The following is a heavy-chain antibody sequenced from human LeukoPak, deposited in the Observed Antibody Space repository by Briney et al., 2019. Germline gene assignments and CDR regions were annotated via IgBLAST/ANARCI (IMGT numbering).Heavy chain of an antibody. CDR1: GFTFSSYA. CDR2: ISYDGSNK. J-gene: IGHJ6*02. V-gene: IGHV3-30-3*01. CDR3: ASQYSSSWFDYYYGMDV. Sequence: GGSLRRSCAATGFTFSSYALHKVRQAPGKGLGKVAVISYDGSNKYYADSVKGRFTISRDNSKNTLYLKMISLRAEDTAVYYCASQYSSSWFDYYYGMDVWGQGTTVTVSS. D-gene: IGHD6-13*01.